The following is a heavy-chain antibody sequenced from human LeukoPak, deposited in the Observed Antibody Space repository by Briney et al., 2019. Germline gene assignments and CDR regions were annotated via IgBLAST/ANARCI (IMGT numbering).Heavy chain of an antibody. CDR3: AKAVAGNLKPNYFDC. D-gene: IGHD6-19*01. CDR2: ISGSGGTT. CDR1: GVIFTNYA. J-gene: IGHJ4*02. V-gene: IGHV3-23*01. Sequence: GGSVGLSCATSGVIFTNYAMSWVRQAPGEELKWVSVISGSGGTTYYTDSVKGRFTISRDNSKSMLYLQMNSLRAEDTAIYYCAKAVAGNLKPNYFDCWGQGTLVTVSS.